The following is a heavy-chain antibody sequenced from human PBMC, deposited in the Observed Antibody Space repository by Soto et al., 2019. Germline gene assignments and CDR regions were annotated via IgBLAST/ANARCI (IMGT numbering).Heavy chain of an antibody. CDR1: GYTFTSYG. V-gene: IGHV1-18*01. D-gene: IGHD3-3*01. Sequence: EASVKVSCKASGYTFTSYGISWVRQAPGQGLEWMGWISAYNGNTNYAQKLQGRVTMTTDTSTSTAYMELRSLRSDDTAVYYCARSNQQYYDFWSGSRRVDDYWGQGTLVTVSS. CDR3: ARSNQQYYDFWSGSRRVDDY. CDR2: ISAYNGNT. J-gene: IGHJ4*02.